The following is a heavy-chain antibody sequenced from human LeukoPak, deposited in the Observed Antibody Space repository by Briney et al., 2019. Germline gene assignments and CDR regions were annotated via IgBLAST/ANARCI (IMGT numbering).Heavy chain of an antibody. CDR2: ISYDGSLK. D-gene: IGHD2-2*01. V-gene: IGHV3-30*01. CDR1: GFTFSGYA. Sequence: GGSLRLSCAASGFTFSGYAMHWVRQAPGKGLEWVALISYDGSLKYYADSVKGRFTISRDNSKNTLYLQMNSLRAEDTAVYYCAKEPYCSSTSCIGEYFQRWGQGTLVTVSS. CDR3: AKEPYCSSTSCIGEYFQR. J-gene: IGHJ1*01.